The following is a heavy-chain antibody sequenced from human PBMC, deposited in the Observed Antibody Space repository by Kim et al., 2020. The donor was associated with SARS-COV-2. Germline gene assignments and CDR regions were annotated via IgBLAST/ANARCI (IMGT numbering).Heavy chain of an antibody. Sequence: GSITTVGDPVKGRFTVSRDNAQNTLYLEMDSLRAEDTAVYYCARGDYYSYWGQGTLVTVSS. V-gene: IGHV3-74*01. CDR3: ARGDYYSY. D-gene: IGHD3-22*01. CDR2: GSIT. J-gene: IGHJ4*02.